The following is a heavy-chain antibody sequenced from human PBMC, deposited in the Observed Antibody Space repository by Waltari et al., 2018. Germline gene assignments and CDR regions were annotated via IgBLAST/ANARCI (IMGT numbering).Heavy chain of an antibody. CDR2: IYSGGST. Sequence: EVQLVESGGGLIQPGGSLRLSCAASGFTVSSNYMSWVRQAPGKGLEWVSVIYSGGSTYYADSVKGRLTISRDNSKNTLYLQMNSLRAEDTAVYYCARATVVPAAQYFDYWGQGTLVTVSS. J-gene: IGHJ4*02. D-gene: IGHD2-2*01. V-gene: IGHV3-53*01. CDR3: ARATVVPAAQYFDY. CDR1: GFTVSSNY.